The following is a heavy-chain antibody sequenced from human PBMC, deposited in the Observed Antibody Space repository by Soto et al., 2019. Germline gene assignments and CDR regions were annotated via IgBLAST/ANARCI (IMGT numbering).Heavy chain of an antibody. CDR2: ISYDGSNK. CDR3: ARDWVAYAAQYYYGLDV. J-gene: IGHJ6*02. CDR1: GFTFSTYA. D-gene: IGHD2-8*02. Sequence: QVQLVESGGGVVQPGRSLRLSCAASGFTFSTYAMHWVRQAPGKGLEWVAVISYDGSNKYYADSVKGRFTISRDNSKKALYVQMDSLRPEDTAVYYCARDWVAYAAQYYYGLDVWGQGTTVTVSS. V-gene: IGHV3-30-3*01.